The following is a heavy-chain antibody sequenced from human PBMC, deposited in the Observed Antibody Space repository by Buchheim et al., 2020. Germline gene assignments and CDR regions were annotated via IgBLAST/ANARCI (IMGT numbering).Heavy chain of an antibody. V-gene: IGHV3-11*04. Sequence: QVQLVESGGGLVKPGESLRLSCATSGFVIRDYYMSWIRQAPGEGLEWVSYISAGSTIFTTYYADSVKGRFTISRDNANGSLYLQMNSLRVEDTAVYYCAREGSSFDYWGQGTL. CDR2: ISAGSTIFTT. CDR3: AREGSSFDY. J-gene: IGHJ4*02. CDR1: GFVIRDYY. D-gene: IGHD6-6*01.